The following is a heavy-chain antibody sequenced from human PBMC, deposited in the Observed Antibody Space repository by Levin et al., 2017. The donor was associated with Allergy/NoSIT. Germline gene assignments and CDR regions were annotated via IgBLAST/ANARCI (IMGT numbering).Heavy chain of an antibody. CDR3: ARDTHGSGPGVG. V-gene: IGHV3-7*01. J-gene: IGHJ4*02. CDR2: IKEDGSEK. D-gene: IGHD3-10*01. Sequence: GESLKISCAASGFTFSSNWMSWVRQAPGKGLEWVANIKEDGSEKYYVDSVKGRFTISRDNAKNSLYLQMNSLRAEDTAVYYCARDTHGSGPGVGWGQGTLVTVSS. CDR1: GFTFSSNW.